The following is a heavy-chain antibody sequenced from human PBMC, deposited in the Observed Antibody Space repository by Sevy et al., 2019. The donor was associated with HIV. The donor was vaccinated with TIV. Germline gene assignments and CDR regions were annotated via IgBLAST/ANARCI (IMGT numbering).Heavy chain of an antibody. CDR2: IYSGGST. Sequence: GGSLRLSCAASGFTVSSNYMSWVRQAPGKGLEWVSVIYSGGSTYYADPVKGRFTISRDNSKNTLYLQMNSLRAEDTAVYYCARAQRFYYYDSSGYYNWGQGTLVTVSS. D-gene: IGHD3-22*01. J-gene: IGHJ4*02. CDR1: GFTVSSNY. V-gene: IGHV3-53*01. CDR3: ARAQRFYYYDSSGYYN.